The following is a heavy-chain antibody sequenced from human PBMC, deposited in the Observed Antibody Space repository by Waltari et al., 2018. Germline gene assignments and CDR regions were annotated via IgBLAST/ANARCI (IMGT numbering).Heavy chain of an antibody. CDR2: IGGSGIST. J-gene: IGHJ4*02. D-gene: IGHD6-13*01. Sequence: EVQLLESGGGSVQPGGSLRLSCVASGLTLSRYTMSWVRQAPGKGLEWVSSIGGSGISTYYADSVKGRFTISRDNSKDTLYLQINSLRAEDTAVYYCAKDIAPAGMRYFDYWGQGTLVTVSS. CDR1: GLTLSRYT. CDR3: AKDIAPAGMRYFDY. V-gene: IGHV3-23*01.